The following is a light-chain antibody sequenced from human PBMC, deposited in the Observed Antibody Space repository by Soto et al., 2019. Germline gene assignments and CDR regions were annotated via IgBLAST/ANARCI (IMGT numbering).Light chain of an antibody. J-gene: IGKJ1*01. CDR2: AAS. CDR3: QQCYSSPRT. CDR1: QSISTY. Sequence: DIQMTQSPSTLSASVGDRVTITCRAGQSISTYLNWYQQKVGRAPTLLIYAASSLQSGVPSRFSGGGSGTDFTLTISSLQPEDFAMYFCQQCYSSPRTFGQGTKVEIK. V-gene: IGKV1-39*01.